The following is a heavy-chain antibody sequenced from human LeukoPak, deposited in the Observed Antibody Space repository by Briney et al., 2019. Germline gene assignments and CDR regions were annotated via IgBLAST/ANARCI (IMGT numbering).Heavy chain of an antibody. D-gene: IGHD1-26*01. CDR3: ARIRYSGSYFDY. Sequence: SGPALVKPTQTLTLTCTFSGFSLSSSAMFVTWIRHPPGKALEWLARIDWDDDKYYSTSLKTRLTISKDTSKNQVVLIMTNMDPVDTATYYCARIRYSGSYFDYWGQGTLVTVSS. V-gene: IGHV2-70*11. CDR1: GFSLSSSAMF. J-gene: IGHJ4*02. CDR2: IDWDDDK.